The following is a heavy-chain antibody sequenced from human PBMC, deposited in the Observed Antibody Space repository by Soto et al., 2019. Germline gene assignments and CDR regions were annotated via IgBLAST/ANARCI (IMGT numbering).Heavy chain of an antibody. D-gene: IGHD2-2*01. Sequence: SETLSLTCAVYGGSFSGYYWSWIRQPPGKGLEWIGEINHSGSTNYNPSPKSRVTISVDTSKNQFSLKLSSVTAADMAVYYCARWGIVVVPAANWFDPWGQGTLVTVS. CDR3: ARWGIVVVPAANWFDP. CDR1: GGSFSGYY. J-gene: IGHJ5*02. CDR2: INHSGST. V-gene: IGHV4-34*01.